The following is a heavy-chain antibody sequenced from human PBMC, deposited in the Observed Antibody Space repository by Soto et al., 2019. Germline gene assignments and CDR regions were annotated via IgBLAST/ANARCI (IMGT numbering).Heavy chain of an antibody. CDR1: GYTLTELS. CDR2: FDPEDGET. J-gene: IGHJ6*03. D-gene: IGHD6-13*01. CDR3: ATALKGQQLTPPSYYHYFMDV. Sequence: ASVKVSCKVSGYTLTELSMHWVRQAPGKGLEWMGGFDPEDGETIYAQKFQGRVTMTEDTSTDTAYMELSSLRSEDTAVYYCATALKGQQLTPPSYYHYFMDVWGKGTTVTVSS. V-gene: IGHV1-24*01.